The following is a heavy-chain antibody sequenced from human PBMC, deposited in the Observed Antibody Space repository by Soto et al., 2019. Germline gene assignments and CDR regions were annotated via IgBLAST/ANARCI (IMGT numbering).Heavy chain of an antibody. CDR3: ARDFYCSGGSCIGWFDP. CDR2: ISAYNGNT. Sequence: ASVKVSCKASGYTFTSYGISWVRQAPGQGLEWMGWISAYNGNTNYAQKLQGRVTMTTDTSTSTAYMELRSLRSDDTAVYYCARDFYCSGGSCIGWFDPWGQGTLVTVSS. V-gene: IGHV1-18*01. CDR1: GYTFTSYG. J-gene: IGHJ5*02. D-gene: IGHD2-15*01.